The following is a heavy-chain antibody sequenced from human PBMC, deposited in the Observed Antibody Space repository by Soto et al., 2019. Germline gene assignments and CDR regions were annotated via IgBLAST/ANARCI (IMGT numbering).Heavy chain of an antibody. J-gene: IGHJ4*02. CDR1: GGSTNSRSDY. D-gene: IGHD3-16*01. Sequence: SETLSLTCTVSGGSTNSRSDYWGWIHQPPGKGLEWIGSVYYSGSTHDNPSLQSRVTISVDTSRNQFSLNLISVTAADTAVYFCARQPRGPGYGERGLYFDYWGQGTLVTVSS. CDR2: VYYSGST. CDR3: ARQPRGPGYGERGLYFDY. V-gene: IGHV4-39*01.